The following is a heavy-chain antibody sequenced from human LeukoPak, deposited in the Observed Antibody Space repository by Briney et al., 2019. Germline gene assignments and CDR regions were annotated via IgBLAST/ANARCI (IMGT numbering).Heavy chain of an antibody. J-gene: IGHJ4*02. CDR2: ISYDGSYK. CDR3: ARGAGSGGGYFDY. Sequence: GGSLRLSCAASGFTFNNYTMHWVRQAPGKGLEWVAVISYDGSYKYSADSVKGQFSISRDNSKNTLFLQVNSLRPEDAAVYYCARGAGSGGGYFDYWGQGILVTVSS. V-gene: IGHV3-30*04. CDR1: GFTFNNYT. D-gene: IGHD3-16*01.